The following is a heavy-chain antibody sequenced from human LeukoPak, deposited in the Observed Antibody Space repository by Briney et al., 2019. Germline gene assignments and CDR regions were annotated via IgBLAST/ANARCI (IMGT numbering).Heavy chain of an antibody. CDR1: GFTFSSYG. CDR3: ARVPRYSTSSDFDY. V-gene: IGHV3-21*01. J-gene: IGHJ4*02. Sequence: GGSLRLSCAASGFTFSSYGMIWVRQAPGKGLEWVSSISSSSSYIYYADSVKGRFTISRDDAKKSLYLQMNSLRAEDTAVYYCARVPRYSTSSDFDYWGQGTLVTVSS. D-gene: IGHD6-6*01. CDR2: ISSSSSYI.